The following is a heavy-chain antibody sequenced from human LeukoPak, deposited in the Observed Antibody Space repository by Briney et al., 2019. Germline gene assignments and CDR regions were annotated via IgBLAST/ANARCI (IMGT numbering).Heavy chain of an antibody. CDR3: ARVNDFWSANYYMDV. D-gene: IGHD3-3*01. V-gene: IGHV4-59*11. CDR2: IYYNGNT. Sequence: SETLSLTCTVSGGSISSHYWSWIRQPPGKGLEWIGYIYYNGNTNNNPSLKSRVTISVGTSKNQFSLKLRSVTAADTAVYFCARVNDFWSANYYMDVWGKGTTVTVSS. CDR1: GGSISSHY. J-gene: IGHJ6*03.